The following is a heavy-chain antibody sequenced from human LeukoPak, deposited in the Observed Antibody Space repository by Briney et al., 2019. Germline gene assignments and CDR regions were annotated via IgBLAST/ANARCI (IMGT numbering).Heavy chain of an antibody. D-gene: IGHD6-13*01. CDR2: ISSSSSYI. V-gene: IGHV3-21*01. CDR3: ARDPSGRAAAGRS. CDR1: GFTFSSYI. J-gene: IGHJ5*02. Sequence: GGSIRLSCAASGFTFSSYIMNSVRQAPGKGLEWVSSISSSSSYIYYADSVKGGFTISRDNAKNSLYLQMNILRAEDTAVHYSARDPSGRAAAGRSWGQGTLVTVSS.